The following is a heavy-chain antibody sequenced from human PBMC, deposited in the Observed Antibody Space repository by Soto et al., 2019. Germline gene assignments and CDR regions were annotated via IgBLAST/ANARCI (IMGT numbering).Heavy chain of an antibody. CDR1: GYTFTSYG. D-gene: IGHD2-2*01. CDR2: ISAYNGNT. Sequence: ASVKVSCKASGYTFTSYGISWVRQSPGQGLEWMGWISAYNGNTNYAQKLQGRVTMTTDTSTSTAYMELRSLRSDDTAVYYCARVADYQLLNYFDYWGQGTLVTVSS. J-gene: IGHJ4*02. V-gene: IGHV1-18*04. CDR3: ARVADYQLLNYFDY.